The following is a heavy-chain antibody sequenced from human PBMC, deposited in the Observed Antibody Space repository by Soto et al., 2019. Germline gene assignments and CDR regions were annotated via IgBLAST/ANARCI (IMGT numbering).Heavy chain of an antibody. CDR3: ARGFPTVVTVDY. CDR2: IYYSGST. V-gene: IGHV4-39*01. D-gene: IGHD4-17*01. Sequence: SETLSLTCTVSGGSISSYYWSWIRQPPEKGLEWIGTIYYSGSTYYNPSLKSRVTISVDTSKNQFSLRLSSVTAADTAVYYCARGFPTVVTVDYWGQGTLVTVSS. CDR1: GGSISSYY. J-gene: IGHJ4*02.